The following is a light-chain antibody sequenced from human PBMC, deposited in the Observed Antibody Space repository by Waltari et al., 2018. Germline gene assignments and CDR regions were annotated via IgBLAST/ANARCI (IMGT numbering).Light chain of an antibody. J-gene: IGKJ5*01. CDR2: VAS. CDR1: QGIRKS. V-gene: IGKV1-9*01. Sequence: TQLTQSPSSLSASVGDRVTITCRASQGIRKSLAWYQQKPGQAPKVLIDVASTLQSVVPSRFSASGSWTDFTLTISSLQPEDFATYYCQQLDSYPISFGQGTRLDIK. CDR3: QQLDSYPIS.